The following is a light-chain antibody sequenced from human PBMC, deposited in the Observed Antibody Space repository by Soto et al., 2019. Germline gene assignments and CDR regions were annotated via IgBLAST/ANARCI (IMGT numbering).Light chain of an antibody. Sequence: EVVVTQSPATLSVSLGGRATLSCRASQSVRTNLAWYQQKPGQAPRLLIYAASTRATGIPARFSGSGSGTEFSLTIISLLSEDFAVYYCQQYNNWPPLTFGGGTKVEIK. CDR1: QSVRTN. CDR2: AAS. CDR3: QQYNNWPPLT. J-gene: IGKJ4*01. V-gene: IGKV3-15*01.